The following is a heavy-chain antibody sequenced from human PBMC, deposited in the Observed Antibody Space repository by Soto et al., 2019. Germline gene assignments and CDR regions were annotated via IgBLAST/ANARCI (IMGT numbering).Heavy chain of an antibody. CDR3: ARDMGSNTYYDFWSGYPLSY. V-gene: IGHV1-69*01. J-gene: IGHJ4*02. CDR1: GGTFSSYA. D-gene: IGHD3-3*01. Sequence: QVQLVQSGAEVKKPGSSVKVSCKASGGTFSSYAISWVRQAPGQGLEWMGGIIPIFGTANYAQKFQGRVTITADESTSTAYLALSSLRSEDTAVYYCARDMGSNTYYDFWSGYPLSYWGQGTLVTVST. CDR2: IIPIFGTA.